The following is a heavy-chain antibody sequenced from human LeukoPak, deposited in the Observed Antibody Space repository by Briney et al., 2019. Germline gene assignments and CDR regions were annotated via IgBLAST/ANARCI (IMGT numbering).Heavy chain of an antibody. D-gene: IGHD2-2*01. J-gene: IGHJ4*02. CDR3: ARLPAYCSSTSCYYDY. Sequence: GGSLRLSCAASEFTFDNYAMSWVRQAPGKGLEYVPVLYHDGGTYYADSVKGRFTISRDNAKNSLFLQMNSLRAEDTAVYYCARLPAYCSSTSCYYDYWGQGTLVTVSS. V-gene: IGHV3-66*04. CDR2: LYHDGGT. CDR1: EFTFDNYA.